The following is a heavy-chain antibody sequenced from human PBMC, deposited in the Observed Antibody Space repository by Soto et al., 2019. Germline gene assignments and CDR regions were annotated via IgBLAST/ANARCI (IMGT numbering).Heavy chain of an antibody. V-gene: IGHV4-59*12. CDR1: GGTISSWY. CDR2: IYYSGST. D-gene: IGHD5-18*01. J-gene: IGHJ4*02. CDR3: ARSRPAMVTADY. Sequence: SETLSLTCTVSGGTISSWYWSWIRQPPGKGLEWIGYIYYSGSTYYNPSLKSRVTISVDTSKNQFSLKLSSVTAADTAVYYCARSRPAMVTADYWGQGTLVTVSS.